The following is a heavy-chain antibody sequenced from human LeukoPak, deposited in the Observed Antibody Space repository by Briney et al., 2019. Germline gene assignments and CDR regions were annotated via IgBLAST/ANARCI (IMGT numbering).Heavy chain of an antibody. CDR2: ISWNSGSI. D-gene: IGHD1-26*01. V-gene: IGHV3-9*03. CDR3: AKLGSNAFDI. J-gene: IGHJ3*02. Sequence: GGSLRLSCAASGFTFDDYAKHWVRQAPGKGLEWVSGISWNSGSIGYADSVKGRFTISRDNAKNSLYLQMNSLRAEDMALYYCAKLGSNAFDIWGQGTMVTVSS. CDR1: GFTFDDYA.